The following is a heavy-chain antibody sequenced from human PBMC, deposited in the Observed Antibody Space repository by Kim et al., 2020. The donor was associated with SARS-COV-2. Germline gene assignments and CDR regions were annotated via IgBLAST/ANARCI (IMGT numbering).Heavy chain of an antibody. D-gene: IGHD3-22*01. CDR3: ARVGGYYLEYFQH. CDR1: GGTFSSYA. Sequence: SVKVSCKASGGTFSSYAISWVRQAPGQGLEWMGGIIPIFGTANYAQKFQGRVTITADESTSTAYMELSSLRFEDTAVYYCARVGGYYLEYFQHWGQGTLVTVSS. J-gene: IGHJ1*01. V-gene: IGHV1-69*13. CDR2: IIPIFGTA.